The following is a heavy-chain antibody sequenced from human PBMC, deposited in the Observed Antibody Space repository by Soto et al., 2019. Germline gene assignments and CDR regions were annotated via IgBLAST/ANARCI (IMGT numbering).Heavy chain of an antibody. J-gene: IGHJ5*02. CDR1: GYTFTSSD. CDR2: MNPNSCNT. Sequence: QVPLVQSGAEVKKPRASVKVSCKASGYTFTSSDINWVRQATGQGLEWLGWMNPNSCNTGYAQKFQGRITLTRSTSINTAYLELSSLSSDDSAVYYCARGASPWGQGTLVTVSS. V-gene: IGHV1-8*01. CDR3: ARGASP.